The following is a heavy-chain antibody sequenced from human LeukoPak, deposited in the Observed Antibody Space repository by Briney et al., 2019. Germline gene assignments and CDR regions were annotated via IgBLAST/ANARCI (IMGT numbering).Heavy chain of an antibody. V-gene: IGHV3-66*01. CDR3: AKAPVTSCRGAFCYPFDS. J-gene: IGHJ4*02. CDR2: IYSSGST. CDR1: GLTVSSNY. Sequence: GGSLRLSCAASGLTVSSNYMNWVRQAPGKGLKWVSVIYSSGSTFYADSVRGRFTISRDISKNTVYLQMSSLRAEDTAIYYCAKAPVTSCRGAFCYPFDSWGQGTLVTVSS. D-gene: IGHD2-15*01.